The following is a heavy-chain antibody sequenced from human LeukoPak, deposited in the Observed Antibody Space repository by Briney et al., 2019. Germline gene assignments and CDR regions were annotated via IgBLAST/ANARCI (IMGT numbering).Heavy chain of an antibody. J-gene: IGHJ5*02. CDR3: ATGGAAAGLNWFDP. D-gene: IGHD6-13*01. V-gene: IGHV1-24*01. CDR1: GYTLTELS. Sequence: VASVKVSRKVSGYTLTELSMHWVRQAPGKGLEWMGGFDPEDGETIYAQKFQGRVTMTEDTSTDTAYMELSSLRSEDTAVYYCATGGAAAGLNWFDPWGQGTLVTVSS. CDR2: FDPEDGET.